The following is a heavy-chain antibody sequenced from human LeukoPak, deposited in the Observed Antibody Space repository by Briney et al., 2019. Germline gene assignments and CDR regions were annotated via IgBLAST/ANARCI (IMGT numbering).Heavy chain of an antibody. J-gene: IGHJ4*02. Sequence: PSETLSLTCTVPGGSISSSSYYWGWIRQPPGKGLEWIGCMYYSGSTNYNPSLKSRVTISVDTSKNQFFLKLTSVTTADTAVYFCARGKIGGANWGQGTLVTVSS. D-gene: IGHD4-23*01. CDR3: ARGKIGGAN. CDR2: MYYSGST. CDR1: GGSISSSSYY. V-gene: IGHV4-61*05.